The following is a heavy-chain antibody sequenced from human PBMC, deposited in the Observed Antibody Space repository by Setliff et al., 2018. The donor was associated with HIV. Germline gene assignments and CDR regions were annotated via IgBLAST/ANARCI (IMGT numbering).Heavy chain of an antibody. J-gene: IGHJ4*02. CDR2: INADGSST. CDR1: GFAFGTYW. Sequence: GGSPRLSCAASGFAFGTYWMHWVRQVPGKGLAWVSRINADGSSTAYAESVKGRFTISRDNGKNTLFLQMNTLRGEDTGIYYCAVDRTWSESFDHWGQGTLVTVSS. CDR3: AVDRTWSESFDH. V-gene: IGHV3-74*01. D-gene: IGHD1-1*01.